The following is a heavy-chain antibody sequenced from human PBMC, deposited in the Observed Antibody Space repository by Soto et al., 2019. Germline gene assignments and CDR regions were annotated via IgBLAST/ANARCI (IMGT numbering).Heavy chain of an antibody. J-gene: IGHJ6*02. D-gene: IGHD2-15*01. V-gene: IGHV3-48*03. Sequence: PGGSLRLSCSASRFSFSDYEMIWVRQSPGKGLEWVSYINSGGSVAYYADSAKGRFTISRDNAKNTLYLQMNGLRSEDTAVYYCARDLRHSRLPGLDVWGQGTTVTVSS. CDR1: RFSFSDYE. CDR2: INSGGSVA. CDR3: ARDLRHSRLPGLDV.